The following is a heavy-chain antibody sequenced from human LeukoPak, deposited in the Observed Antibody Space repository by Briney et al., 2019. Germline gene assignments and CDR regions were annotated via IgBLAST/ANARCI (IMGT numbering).Heavy chain of an antibody. J-gene: IGHJ5*02. D-gene: IGHD3-10*01. CDR1: GFTFSSYE. CDR3: ARSHYGSGIRWFDP. CDR2: ISSSGSTI. Sequence: GGSLRLSCAASGFTFSSYEMNWVRQAPGKGLEWGSYISSSGSTIYYADSVKGRFTISRDNAKNSLYLQMNSLGAEDTAVYYCARSHYGSGIRWFDPWGQGTLVTVSS. V-gene: IGHV3-48*03.